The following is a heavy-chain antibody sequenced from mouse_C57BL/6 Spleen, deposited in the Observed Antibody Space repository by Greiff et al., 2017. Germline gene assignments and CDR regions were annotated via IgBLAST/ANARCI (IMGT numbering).Heavy chain of an antibody. CDR3: ARHYYYGSSYWFAY. D-gene: IGHD1-1*01. Sequence: DVMLVESGGGLVKPGGSLKLSCAASGFTFSSYTMSWVRQTPEKRLEWVATISGGGGNTYYPDSVKGRFTISRDNAKNTLYLQMSSLRSEDTALDYCARHYYYGSSYWFAYWGQGTLVTVSA. CDR1: GFTFSSYT. CDR2: ISGGGGNT. J-gene: IGHJ3*01. V-gene: IGHV5-9*01.